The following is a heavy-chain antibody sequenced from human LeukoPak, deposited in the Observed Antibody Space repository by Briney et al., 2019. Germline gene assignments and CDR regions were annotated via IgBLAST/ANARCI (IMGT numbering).Heavy chain of an antibody. V-gene: IGHV3-21*04. D-gene: IGHD3-16*02. CDR2: ISSGSSYK. Sequence: GGSLRLSCAASGFTFSSYSMNWVRQAPGKGLEWVSFISSGSSYKYYADSVKGRFTISRDNAKNSLYLQMNSLRTEDTALYYCAREPFGGVIADYWGQGTLVTVSS. CDR1: GFTFSSYS. CDR3: AREPFGGVIADY. J-gene: IGHJ4*02.